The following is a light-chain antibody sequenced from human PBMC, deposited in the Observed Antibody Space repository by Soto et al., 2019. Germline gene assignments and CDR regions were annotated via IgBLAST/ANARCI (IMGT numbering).Light chain of an antibody. CDR1: QSISSS. CDR3: QQYGSLPRT. CDR2: AAS. J-gene: IGKJ1*01. V-gene: IGKV3D-15*02. Sequence: GRMQTPATLSVSPGDTATLSCRASQSISSSLAWYQQKPGQPPRLLIYAASTRATGVPARFSGSGSGTEFTLTISRLQSEDFAVYYSQQYGSLPRTSGQAAK.